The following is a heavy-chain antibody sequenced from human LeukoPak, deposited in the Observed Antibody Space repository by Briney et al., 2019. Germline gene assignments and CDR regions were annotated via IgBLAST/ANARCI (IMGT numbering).Heavy chain of an antibody. V-gene: IGHV4-59*01. CDR3: ARSGLDSRYYFGMDV. Sequence: SETLSLTCTVSGGSISSYYWSWIRQPPGGGLEWIGSIYSSGSTNYNPSLKRRVTISLDTSKSQFSLKLRSVTAADTAVYYCARSGLDSRYYFGMDVWGQGTTVTVSS. CDR2: IYSSGST. J-gene: IGHJ6*02. D-gene: IGHD5-12*01. CDR1: GGSISSYY.